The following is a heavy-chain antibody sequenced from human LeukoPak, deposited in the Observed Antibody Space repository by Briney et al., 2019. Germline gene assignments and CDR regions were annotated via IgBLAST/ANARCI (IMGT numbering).Heavy chain of an antibody. CDR1: GGSISSYY. Sequence: SETLSLTCTVSGGSISSYYWSWIRQPPGKGLEWIGYIYYSGSTNYNPSLKSRVTISVDTSKNQFSLKLSSVTAADTAVYYCARGRYSRYYFDYWGQGTLVTVSS. V-gene: IGHV4-59*08. D-gene: IGHD5-18*01. CDR2: IYYSGST. CDR3: ARGRYSRYYFDY. J-gene: IGHJ4*02.